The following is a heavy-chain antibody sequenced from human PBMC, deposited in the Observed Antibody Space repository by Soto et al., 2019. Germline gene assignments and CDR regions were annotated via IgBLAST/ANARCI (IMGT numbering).Heavy chain of an antibody. J-gene: IGHJ6*02. CDR1: GFTFSSYS. Sequence: GGALRLSGAASGFTFSSYSMNWVRQAPGKGLEWVSSISSSSSYIYYADSVKGRFTISRDNAKNSLYLQMNSLRAEDTAVYYCARDYGVTMIVVVGYGMDVWGQGTTVTVSS. V-gene: IGHV3-21*01. CDR2: ISSSSSYI. CDR3: ARDYGVTMIVVVGYGMDV. D-gene: IGHD3-22*01.